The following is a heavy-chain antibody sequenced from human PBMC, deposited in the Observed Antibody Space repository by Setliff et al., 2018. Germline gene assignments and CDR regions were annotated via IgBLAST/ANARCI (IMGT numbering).Heavy chain of an antibody. CDR1: GGSFSDYY. V-gene: IGHV4-34*01. J-gene: IGHJ4*02. CDR3: ARHLLVQGTYHFDY. CDR2: INHSGST. Sequence: SETLSLTCTVYGGSFSDYYWGWIRQPPGKGLEWIAEINHSGSTNYNPSLKSRVTLSVDTTKNQFSLKLTSMTAADTAVYFCARHLLVQGTYHFDYWGQGSPVTVSS. D-gene: IGHD3-10*01.